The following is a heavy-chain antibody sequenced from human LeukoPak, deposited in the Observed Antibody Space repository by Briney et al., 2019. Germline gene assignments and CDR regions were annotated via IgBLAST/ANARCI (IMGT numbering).Heavy chain of an antibody. J-gene: IGHJ4*02. V-gene: IGHV4-31*03. CDR3: ARAFIDDSSGYELTFDY. CDR1: GGSISSGGYY. D-gene: IGHD3-22*01. Sequence: KSSETLSLTCTVSGGSISSGGYYWSWIRQHPGKGLEWIGYIYYSGSTYYNPSLKSRVTISVDTSKNQFSLKLSSVTAADTAVYYCARAFIDDSSGYELTFDYWGQGTLVTVSS. CDR2: IYYSGST.